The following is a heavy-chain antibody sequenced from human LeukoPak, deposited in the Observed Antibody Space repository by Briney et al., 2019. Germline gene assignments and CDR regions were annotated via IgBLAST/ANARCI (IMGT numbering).Heavy chain of an antibody. Sequence: SETLSLTCTVPGGSISRYYWTWIRQPPGKGLEWIGYIYYSGSTNYNPSLKSRVTISADTSKNQFSLKLSSVTAADTAVYYCATGGERSRIIRFWGQGTLVTVSS. V-gene: IGHV4-59*01. D-gene: IGHD3-16*01. CDR2: IYYSGST. CDR3: ATGGERSRIIRF. CDR1: GGSISRYY. J-gene: IGHJ4*02.